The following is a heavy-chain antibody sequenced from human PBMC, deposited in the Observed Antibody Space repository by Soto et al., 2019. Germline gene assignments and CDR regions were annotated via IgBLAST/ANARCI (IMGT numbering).Heavy chain of an antibody. CDR3: ARDRSKRWLQFIDY. CDR1: GFTFSSYA. Sequence: QVQLVESGGGVVQPGRSLRLSCAASGFTFSSYAMHWVRQAPGKGLEWVAVISYDGSNKYYADSVKGRFTISRDTSKNTLYLQMNSLRAEDTAVYYCARDRSKRWLQFIDYWGQGTLVTVSS. CDR2: ISYDGSNK. V-gene: IGHV3-30-3*01. D-gene: IGHD5-12*01. J-gene: IGHJ4*02.